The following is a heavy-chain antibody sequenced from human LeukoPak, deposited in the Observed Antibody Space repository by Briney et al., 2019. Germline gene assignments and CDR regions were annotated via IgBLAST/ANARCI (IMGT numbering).Heavy chain of an antibody. CDR1: GGSISSYY. CDR2: IYYSGTT. D-gene: IGHD2-15*01. Sequence: SETLSLTCTVSGGSISSYYWSWIRQPAGKGLEWIGYIYYSGTTNYNPSLKSRVTISVDTSKNQFSLKLSSVTAADTAVYYCAGGYCSGGSCYPLFDYWGQGTLVTVSS. J-gene: IGHJ4*02. CDR3: AGGYCSGGSCYPLFDY. V-gene: IGHV4-59*01.